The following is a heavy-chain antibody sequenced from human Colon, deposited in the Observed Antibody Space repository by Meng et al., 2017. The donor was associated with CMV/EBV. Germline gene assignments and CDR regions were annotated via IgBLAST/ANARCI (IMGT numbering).Heavy chain of an antibody. J-gene: IGHJ4*02. CDR1: GASIKNYY. CDR2: IHYSGGT. CDR3: ARAGARGVPVDL. Sequence: QRRQCGPRLVKPSETLSLTFTFAGASIKNYYWTWLRQPAGKGLEWLGRIHYSGGTDDNPSLKSRVTLSIDTSKNQLSLKIYSVTAADTAVYYCARAGARGVPVDLWGQGTLVTVSS. D-gene: IGHD3-10*01. V-gene: IGHV4-4*07.